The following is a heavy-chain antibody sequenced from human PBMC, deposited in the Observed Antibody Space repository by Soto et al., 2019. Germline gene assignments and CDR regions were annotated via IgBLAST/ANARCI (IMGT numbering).Heavy chain of an antibody. CDR1: GGSFSSYA. CDR3: ARDLRAAGRPGMDV. D-gene: IGHD6-13*01. V-gene: IGHV1-69*01. Sequence: QVQLVQSGAEVKKPGSSVKVSCKASGGSFSSYAISWVRQAPGQGLEWMGGIIPIVGTGNYAQNFQGRVTITAAESTSTAYTELSSLRSEDTAMDYCARDLRAAGRPGMDVWGQGTTVTVSS. J-gene: IGHJ6*02. CDR2: IIPIVGTG.